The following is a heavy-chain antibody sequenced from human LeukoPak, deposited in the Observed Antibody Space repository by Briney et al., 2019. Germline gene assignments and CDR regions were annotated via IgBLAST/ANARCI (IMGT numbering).Heavy chain of an antibody. D-gene: IGHD3-22*01. CDR2: INWNGGST. Sequence: GGSLRLSCAASGFTFDDYGMSWVRQAAGKGLEWVSGINWNGGSTGYADSVKGRFTISRDNAQNSLYLQMNSLSAEDTALYYCARGVPDQVVVITLGYYMDVWGKGTTVTVSS. J-gene: IGHJ6*03. CDR3: ARGVPDQVVVITLGYYMDV. CDR1: GFTFDDYG. V-gene: IGHV3-20*04.